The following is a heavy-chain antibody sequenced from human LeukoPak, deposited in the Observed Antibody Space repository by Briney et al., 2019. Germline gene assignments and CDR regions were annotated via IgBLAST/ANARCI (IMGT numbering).Heavy chain of an antibody. CDR1: GYSFSEYW. J-gene: IGHJ4*02. CDR2: VYPGDSDT. V-gene: IGHV5-51*01. Sequence: GESLKISCKASGYSFSEYWIAWVRQMPGKGLEWMGIVYPGDSDTRYSPSFQGQVTISADQSSSTASLQWSSLNGSDTAMYYCARRAVSRVVSTDDAFDYWAQGTLVTVSS. D-gene: IGHD2-8*02. CDR3: ARRAVSRVVSTDDAFDY.